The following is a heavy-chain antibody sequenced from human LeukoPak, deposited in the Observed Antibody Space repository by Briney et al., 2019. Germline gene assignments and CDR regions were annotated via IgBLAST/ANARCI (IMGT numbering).Heavy chain of an antibody. Sequence: ASVKVSCKASGGTFSSYAISWVRQAPGQGLEWMGWMNPNSGNTGYAQKFQGRVTMTRNTSISTAYMELSSLRSEDTAVYYCALTGFGWDYFDYWGQGTLVTVSS. J-gene: IGHJ4*02. D-gene: IGHD3-10*01. CDR1: GGTFSSYA. CDR2: MNPNSGNT. CDR3: ALTGFGWDYFDY. V-gene: IGHV1-8*02.